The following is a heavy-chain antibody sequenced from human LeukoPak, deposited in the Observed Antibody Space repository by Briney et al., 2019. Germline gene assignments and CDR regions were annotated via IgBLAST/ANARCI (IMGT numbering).Heavy chain of an antibody. V-gene: IGHV4-38-2*01. CDR3: ARLPYHCSSSSCNPTGPDY. J-gene: IGHJ4*02. CDR2: IYHSGST. Sequence: NSSETLSLTCAVSGYSISSGYYWGWIRQPPGKGLEWIGNIYHSGSTYYNPSLKSRVTISVDTSKNQSSLKLSSVNAADTAVYYCARLPYHCSSSSCNPTGPDYWGQGTLVTVSS. CDR1: GYSISSGYY. D-gene: IGHD2-2*01.